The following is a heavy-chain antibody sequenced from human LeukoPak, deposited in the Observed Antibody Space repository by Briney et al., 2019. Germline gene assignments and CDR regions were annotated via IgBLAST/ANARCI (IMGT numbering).Heavy chain of an antibody. J-gene: IGHJ4*02. D-gene: IGHD6-19*01. Sequence: VGSLRLSCAASGFSFSSYAMSSVRQAPRKGREWVSGITSSGDSTYYADSAKGPFTISRDNFKNTRYLQMNSLRAEDPAVYYCAKAYSSAWSHIGHFHHWGQATLVAVCS. CDR3: AKAYSSAWSHIGHFHH. CDR2: ITSSGDST. CDR1: GFSFSSYA. V-gene: IGHV3-23*01.